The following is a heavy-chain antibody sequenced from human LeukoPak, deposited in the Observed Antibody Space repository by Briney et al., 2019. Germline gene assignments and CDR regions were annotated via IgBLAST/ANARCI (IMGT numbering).Heavy chain of an antibody. Sequence: GGSLRLSCSASGFTFSDCAMHWVRQAPGKGLEYVSTIIIDGGSKYYADSVKGRFTISRDNSKNTLSLQMSSLRVEDTAIYYCVKDQEYSYDYWGQGTLVSVSS. CDR3: VKDQEYSYDY. CDR2: IIIDGGSK. CDR1: GFTFSDCA. V-gene: IGHV3-64D*08. D-gene: IGHD5-18*01. J-gene: IGHJ4*02.